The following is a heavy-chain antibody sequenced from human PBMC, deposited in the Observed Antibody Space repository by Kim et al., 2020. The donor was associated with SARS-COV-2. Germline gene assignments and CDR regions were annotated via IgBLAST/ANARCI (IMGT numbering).Heavy chain of an antibody. J-gene: IGHJ4*02. CDR1: GFTFSTYG. CDR3: ANGRYCSGGRCSPEFDY. V-gene: IGHV3-30*18. D-gene: IGHD2-15*01. CDR2: MSNDGSHK. Sequence: GGSLRLSCAASGFTFSTYGMHWVRQAPGNGLEWVAVMSNDGSHKSYADSVKGRFTISRDNSENTLYLQMNRLRAEDTAVYYCANGRYCSGGRCSPEFDYWGQGTLVTVSS.